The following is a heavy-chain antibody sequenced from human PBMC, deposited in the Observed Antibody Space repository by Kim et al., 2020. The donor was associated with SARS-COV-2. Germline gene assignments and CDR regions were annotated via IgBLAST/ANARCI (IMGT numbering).Heavy chain of an antibody. CDR1: GYAFSSYG. Sequence: ASVKVSCKASGYAFSSYGINWVRQASGQGLEWMGWISGQNGNTKYTQKIQDRVSMTTDTSTGTAYMELRSLRSDDTAVYFCARTTVALSDYYYMDVWGKGATVIVS. CDR3: ARTTVALSDYYYMDV. J-gene: IGHJ6*03. D-gene: IGHD4-17*01. CDR2: ISGQNGNT. V-gene: IGHV1-18*01.